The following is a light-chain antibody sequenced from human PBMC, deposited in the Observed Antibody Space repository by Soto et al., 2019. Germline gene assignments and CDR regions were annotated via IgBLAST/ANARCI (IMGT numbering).Light chain of an antibody. V-gene: IGLV2-11*01. CDR1: SSDVGAYNY. CDR2: DVS. Sequence: QAVVTQPRAVSGSPGQSVTISCTGTSSDVGAYNYVSWYQQHPGKAPKLIIYDVSERPSGVPDHFSGSKSGNTASLTISGLQAEHEADYYCCSYAGSFTLVVFGGGTKLTVL. CDR3: CSYAGSFTLVV. J-gene: IGLJ3*02.